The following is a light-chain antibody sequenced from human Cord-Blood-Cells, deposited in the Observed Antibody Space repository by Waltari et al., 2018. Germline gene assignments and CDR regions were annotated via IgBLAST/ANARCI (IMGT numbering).Light chain of an antibody. CDR1: QSISSW. CDR3: QQYNSYST. V-gene: IGKV1-5*01. Sequence: DIQIRQSPSSLSASVGDRVTITCRASQSISSWLAWYQQKPGKAPKLLIYDASSLESGVPSRFSGSGSGTEFTLTISSLQPDDFATYYCQQYNSYSTFGQGTKVEIK. J-gene: IGKJ1*01. CDR2: DAS.